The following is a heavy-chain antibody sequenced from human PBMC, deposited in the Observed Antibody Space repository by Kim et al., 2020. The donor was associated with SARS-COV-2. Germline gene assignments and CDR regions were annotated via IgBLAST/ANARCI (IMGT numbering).Heavy chain of an antibody. CDR2: MSGDGTTT. D-gene: IGHD3-10*01. Sequence: GGSLRLSCAASGFTFSTSWMNCVRQAPGKGLEWVSRMSGDGTTTGYADSVKGRFTISRDNARNTLYLQMNSLRAEDTAVYYCASPGGYFQYWGQGSLVTVSS. V-gene: IGHV3-74*01. J-gene: IGHJ1*01. CDR1: GFTFSTSW. CDR3: ASPGGYFQY.